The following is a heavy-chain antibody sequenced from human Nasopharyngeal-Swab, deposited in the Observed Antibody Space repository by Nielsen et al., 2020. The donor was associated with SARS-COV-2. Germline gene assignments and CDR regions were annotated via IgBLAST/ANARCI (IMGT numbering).Heavy chain of an antibody. Sequence: SETLSLTCAVYGGSFSGYYWSWIRQPPGKGLEWIGEINHSGSTNYNSSLKSRVTISVDTSKNQFSLKLSSVTAADTAVYYCARGRGVAAQNWFDPWGQGTLVTVSS. J-gene: IGHJ5*02. CDR1: GGSFSGYY. CDR2: INHSGST. CDR3: ARGRGVAAQNWFDP. D-gene: IGHD6-6*01. V-gene: IGHV4-34*01.